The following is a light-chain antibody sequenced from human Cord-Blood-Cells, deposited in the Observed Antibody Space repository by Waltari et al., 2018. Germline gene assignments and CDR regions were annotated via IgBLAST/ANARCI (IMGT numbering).Light chain of an antibody. V-gene: IGLV3-25*03. CDR2: KAS. J-gene: IGLJ2*01. CDR1: ALTKQY. Sequence: SYELTQPPSVSVSPGQTARITCSGDALTKQYAYWYQQKPGPAPVLVIYKASERPSGIPERFSGSSSGTTVTLTISGVQAEDEADYYCQSADSSGTYVVFGGGTKLTVL. CDR3: QSADSSGTYVV.